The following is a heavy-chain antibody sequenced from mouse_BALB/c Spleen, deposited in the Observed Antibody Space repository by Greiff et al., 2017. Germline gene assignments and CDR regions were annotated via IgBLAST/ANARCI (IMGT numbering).Heavy chain of an antibody. J-gene: IGHJ4*01. CDR3: ARDSLGYAMDY. CDR2: IWGDGST. Sequence: QVQLKESRPGLVAPSQSLSITCTVSGFSLTGYGVHWVRQPPGKGLEWLGMIWGDGSTDYNSALKSRLSISTDNSKSQVFLKMNSLQTDDTARYYGARDSLGYAMDYWGQGTAVTVSS. CDR1: GFSLTGYG. V-gene: IGHV2-6-7*01. D-gene: IGHD6-2*01.